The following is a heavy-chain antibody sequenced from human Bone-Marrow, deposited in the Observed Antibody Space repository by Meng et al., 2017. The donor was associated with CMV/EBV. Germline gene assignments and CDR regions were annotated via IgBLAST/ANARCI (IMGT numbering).Heavy chain of an antibody. CDR2: IYYSGST. J-gene: IGHJ6*02. CDR1: GGSISSSSYY. D-gene: IGHD3-3*01. CDR3: ASLLRPEGPWYYYYYGMDV. Sequence: SETLFLTCTVSGGSISSSSYYWGWIRQPPGKGLEWIGSIYYSGSTYYNPSLKSRVTISVDTSKNQFSLKLSSVTAADTAVYYCASLLRPEGPWYYYYYGMDVWGQGTTVTVSS. V-gene: IGHV4-39*07.